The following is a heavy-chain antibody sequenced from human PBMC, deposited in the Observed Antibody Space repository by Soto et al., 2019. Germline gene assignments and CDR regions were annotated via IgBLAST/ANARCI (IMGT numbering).Heavy chain of an antibody. CDR2: IYRDDDQ. CDR1: GFILSTSGVG. J-gene: IGHJ3*02. D-gene: IGHD2-15*01. CDR3: AHRRSGDAFLI. V-gene: IGHV2-5*02. Sequence: QITLKESGPTLVKPTQTLTLTCSFFGFILSTSGVGVNWTRKPPGKAPEWLALIYRDDDQVYTQALKSRLTITKDTSKNHVVLTMSNMDPVYTATYYCAHRRSGDAFLICCQGTIVTVAS.